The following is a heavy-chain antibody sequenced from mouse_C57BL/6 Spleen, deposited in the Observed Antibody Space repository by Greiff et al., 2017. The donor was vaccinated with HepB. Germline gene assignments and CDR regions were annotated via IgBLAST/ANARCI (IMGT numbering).Heavy chain of an antibody. Sequence: EVKLVESGGGLVKPGGSLKLSCAASGFTFSSYAMSWVRQTPEKRLEWVATISDGGSYTYYPDNVKGRFTISRDNAKNNLYLQMSHLKSEDTAMYYCARETMVTTEGFMDYWGQGTSVTVSS. V-gene: IGHV5-4*01. J-gene: IGHJ4*01. CDR1: GFTFSSYA. D-gene: IGHD2-2*01. CDR2: ISDGGSYT. CDR3: ARETMVTTEGFMDY.